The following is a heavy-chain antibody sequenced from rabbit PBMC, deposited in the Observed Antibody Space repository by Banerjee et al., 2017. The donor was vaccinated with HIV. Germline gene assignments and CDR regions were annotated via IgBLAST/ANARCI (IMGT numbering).Heavy chain of an antibody. CDR3: ARDINGGYGDDV. Sequence: QEQLEESGGDLVKPEGSLTLTCTASGFSFSSSYWICWVRQAPGKGLEWIACGYGGSSGSTYYASWAKGRFTISKTSSTTVTLQMTSLTAADTATYFCARDINGGYGDDVWGQGTLVTVS. V-gene: IGHV1S45*01. CDR2: GYGGSSGST. D-gene: IGHD6-1*01. CDR1: GFSFSSSYW. J-gene: IGHJ4*01.